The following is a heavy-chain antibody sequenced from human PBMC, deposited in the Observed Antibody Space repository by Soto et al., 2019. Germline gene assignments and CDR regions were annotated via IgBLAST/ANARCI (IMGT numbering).Heavy chain of an antibody. V-gene: IGHV1-18*01. J-gene: IGHJ5*02. CDR1: GYTYINFG. D-gene: IGHD6-13*01. CDR3: AREPPRATAGLNYFDL. CDR2: ISPFNGHT. Sequence: QVKLEQPGTELKKPGASVKVSCKTSGYTYINFGIGWVRQAPGQGLEWMGWISPFNGHTHYAQKFQGRVSLTTDTSTSTAFLELRSLTYDDTAVYYCAREPPRATAGLNYFDLCCQGPLVTVSS.